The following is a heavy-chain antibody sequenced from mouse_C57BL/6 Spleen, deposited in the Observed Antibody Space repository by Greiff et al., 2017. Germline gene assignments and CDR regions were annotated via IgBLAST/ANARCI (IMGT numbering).Heavy chain of an antibody. J-gene: IGHJ2*01. Sequence: DVMLVESGGGLVKPGGSLKLSCAASGFTFSSYAMSWVRQTPEKRLEWVATISDGGSYTYYPDNVKGRFTISRDNAKNNLYLQMSHLKSEDTAMYYCAKDYYGSSPNFDYWGQGTTLTVSS. CDR2: ISDGGSYT. V-gene: IGHV5-4*03. D-gene: IGHD1-1*01. CDR3: AKDYYGSSPNFDY. CDR1: GFTFSSYA.